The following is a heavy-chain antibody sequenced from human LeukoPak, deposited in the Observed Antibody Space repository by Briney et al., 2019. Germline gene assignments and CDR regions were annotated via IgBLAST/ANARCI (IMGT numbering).Heavy chain of an antibody. CDR3: ARGLRGYSYGNWFDP. CDR2: INHGGIT. J-gene: IGHJ5*02. V-gene: IGHV4-34*01. D-gene: IGHD5-18*01. CDR1: GGSFSGYY. Sequence: SETLSLTCAVEGGSFSGYYWSWIRQPPGKGLEWIGEINHGGITTYNPSLRSRVSISIDTSKMQFSLKLRAVTAADRAVHYCARGLRGYSYGNWFDPWGQGTLVTVSS.